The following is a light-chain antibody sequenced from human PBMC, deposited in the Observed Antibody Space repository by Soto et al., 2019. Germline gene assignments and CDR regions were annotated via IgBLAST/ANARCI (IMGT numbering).Light chain of an antibody. CDR1: SSDVGGYNY. J-gene: IGLJ1*01. CDR2: DVS. Sequence: QSALTQPASVSGSPGQSITISCTGTSSDVGGYNYVSWYQQHPGKAPKLVIYDVSNRPSGVSNRFSGSKSGNTASLTISGLQAEDEADYYCNSYTSSSTYGFGTGTKLTVL. CDR3: NSYTSSSTYG. V-gene: IGLV2-14*01.